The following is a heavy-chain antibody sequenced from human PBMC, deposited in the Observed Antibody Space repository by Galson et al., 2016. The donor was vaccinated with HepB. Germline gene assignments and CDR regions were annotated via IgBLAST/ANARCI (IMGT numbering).Heavy chain of an antibody. V-gene: IGHV3-21*01. CDR3: VRDRLGELLSEGDY. D-gene: IGHD3-10*01. CDR2: ISSGSSYI. J-gene: IGHJ4*02. CDR1: GFTFSSYY. Sequence: SLRLSCAASGFTFSSYYMNWVRQAPGKGLVCVSSISSGSSYIYYADSVKGRFTISRDNAKNSLYLQMNSLRTDDTAVYYCVRDRLGELLSEGDYWGQGTLVTVSS.